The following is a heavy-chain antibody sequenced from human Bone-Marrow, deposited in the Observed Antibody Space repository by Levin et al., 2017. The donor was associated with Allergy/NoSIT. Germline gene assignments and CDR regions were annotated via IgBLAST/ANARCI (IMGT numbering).Heavy chain of an antibody. Sequence: PGGSLRLSCAASGFTFGSHPMHWVRQAPGKGLESVALISYDGSTEYYADSVKGRFTISRDNSKNTLYLQMDSLRAEDTAVYYCARDRDIFVVVGALYGMDVWGQGTTVTVSS. D-gene: IGHD2-15*01. V-gene: IGHV3-30*04. J-gene: IGHJ6*02. CDR3: ARDRDIFVVVGALYGMDV. CDR1: GFTFGSHP. CDR2: ISYDGSTE.